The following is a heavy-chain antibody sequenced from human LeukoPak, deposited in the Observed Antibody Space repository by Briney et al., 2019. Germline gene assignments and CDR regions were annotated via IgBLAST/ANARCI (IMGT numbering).Heavy chain of an antibody. CDR1: GYTFTGYY. CDR2: INPNSGGT. D-gene: IGHD3-10*01. Sequence: ASVKVSCKASGYTFTGYYTHWVRQAPGQGLEWMGWINPNSGGTNYAQKFQGRVTMTRDTSISTAYMELSRLRSDDTAVYYCAQLGYYGSGSPSDAFDIWGQGTMVTVSS. V-gene: IGHV1-2*02. J-gene: IGHJ3*02. CDR3: AQLGYYGSGSPSDAFDI.